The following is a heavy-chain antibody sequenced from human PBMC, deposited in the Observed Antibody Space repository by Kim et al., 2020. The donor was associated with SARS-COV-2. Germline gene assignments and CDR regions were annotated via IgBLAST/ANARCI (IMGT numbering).Heavy chain of an antibody. V-gene: IGHV4-39*01. CDR2: IYYSGST. Sequence: SETLSLTCTVSGGSISSSSYYWGWIRQPPGKGLEWIGSIYYSGSTYYNPSLKSRVTISVDTSKNQFSLKLSSVTAADTAVYYCARIRVVFGVAYEGDAFDIWGQGTMVTVSS. CDR1: GGSISSSSYY. CDR3: ARIRVVFGVAYEGDAFDI. D-gene: IGHD3-3*01. J-gene: IGHJ3*02.